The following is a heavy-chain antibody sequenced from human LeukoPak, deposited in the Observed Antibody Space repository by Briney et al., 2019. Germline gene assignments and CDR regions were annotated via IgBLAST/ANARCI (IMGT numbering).Heavy chain of an antibody. Sequence: PSETLSLTCAVYGGSFSGYYWSWIRQPPGKGLEWIGEINHSGSTNYNPSLKSRVTMSVDKSNNQFSLKLTSVTAADTAVYYCAKDIGSSTPRDYWGQGTLVTVSS. D-gene: IGHD6-13*01. J-gene: IGHJ4*02. CDR1: GGSFSGYY. V-gene: IGHV4-34*01. CDR2: INHSGST. CDR3: AKDIGSSTPRDY.